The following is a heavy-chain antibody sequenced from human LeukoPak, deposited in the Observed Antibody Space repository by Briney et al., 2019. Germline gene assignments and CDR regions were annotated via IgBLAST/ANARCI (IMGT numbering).Heavy chain of an antibody. J-gene: IGHJ3*02. CDR2: ISGSGGST. V-gene: IGHV3-23*01. Sequence: PGGSLRLSCAASGFTFSSYAMSWVRQAPGKGLEWVSAISGSGGSTYYADSVKGRFTISRDNSKNTLYLQMNSLRAEDTAVYYCAKDLIYYGDSRRSAFDIWGQGTMVTVSS. CDR1: GFTFSSYA. D-gene: IGHD3-22*01. CDR3: AKDLIYYGDSRRSAFDI.